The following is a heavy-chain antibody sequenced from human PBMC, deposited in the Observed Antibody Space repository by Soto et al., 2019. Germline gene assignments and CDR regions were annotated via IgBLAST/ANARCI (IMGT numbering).Heavy chain of an antibody. J-gene: IGHJ6*02. CDR2: IKSKTDGGTT. CDR3: TLYYDILTVGYGMDV. CDR1: GFTFSNAW. D-gene: IGHD3-9*01. V-gene: IGHV3-15*01. Sequence: PGGSLRLSCAASGFTFSNAWMSWVRQAPGKGLEWVGRIKSKTDGGTTDYAAPVKGRFTISRDDSKNTLCLQMNSLKTEDTAVYYCTLYYDILTVGYGMDVWGQGTTVTVSS.